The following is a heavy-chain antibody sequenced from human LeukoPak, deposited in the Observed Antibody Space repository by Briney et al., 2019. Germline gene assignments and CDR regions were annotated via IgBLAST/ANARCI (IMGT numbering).Heavy chain of an antibody. Sequence: PGGSLRLSCAASGFTFSNYWMHWVRQAPGKGLVWVSRINSDGSSTSYADSVKGRFTFSRDNAKNTLYLQMNSLRAEDTAVYYSARDRRVRGFDPWGQGTLVTVSS. V-gene: IGHV3-74*01. CDR2: INSDGSST. D-gene: IGHD3-10*01. J-gene: IGHJ5*02. CDR1: GFTFSNYW. CDR3: ARDRRVRGFDP.